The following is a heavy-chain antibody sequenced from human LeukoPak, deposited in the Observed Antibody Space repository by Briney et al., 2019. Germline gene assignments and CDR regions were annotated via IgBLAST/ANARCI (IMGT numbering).Heavy chain of an antibody. CDR3: ARVGSDYYMDV. D-gene: IGHD3-10*01. CDR2: IYYSGST. Sequence: KASETLSLTCTVSGGSISSYYWSWIRQPPGKGLEWIGYIYYSGSTNYNPSLKSRVTISVDTSKNQFSLKLSSVTAADTAEYYCARVGSDYYMDVWGKGTTVTVSS. J-gene: IGHJ6*03. CDR1: GGSISSYY. V-gene: IGHV4-59*01.